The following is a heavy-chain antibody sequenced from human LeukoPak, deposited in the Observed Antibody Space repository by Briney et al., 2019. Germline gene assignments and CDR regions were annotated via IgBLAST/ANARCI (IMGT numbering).Heavy chain of an antibody. CDR2: IWYDGSNK. Sequence: GGSLRLSCAASGFTFSSYGMHWVRQASGKGLEWVAVIWYDGSNKYYADSVKGRFTISRDNSKNTLYLQMNSLRAEDTAVYYCAKEGPQPATLWGQGTLVTVSS. J-gene: IGHJ4*02. CDR3: AKEGPQPATL. D-gene: IGHD1-14*01. V-gene: IGHV3-33*06. CDR1: GFTFSSYG.